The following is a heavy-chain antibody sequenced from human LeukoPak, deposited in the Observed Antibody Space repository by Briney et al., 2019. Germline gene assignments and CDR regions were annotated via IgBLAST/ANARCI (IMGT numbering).Heavy chain of an antibody. Sequence: SETLSLTCADYGGSFSGFYWSWIRQSPGKGLEWIGEIKHSGSTNYNPSLKSRVTISVDTSMNQFSLKLRSLTAADTAVYYCARINTYSDFRSGQAGGYMGVWGKGTTVTVSS. CDR2: IKHSGST. D-gene: IGHD3-3*01. V-gene: IGHV4-34*01. CDR1: GGSFSGFY. J-gene: IGHJ6*03. CDR3: ARINTYSDFRSGQAGGYMGV.